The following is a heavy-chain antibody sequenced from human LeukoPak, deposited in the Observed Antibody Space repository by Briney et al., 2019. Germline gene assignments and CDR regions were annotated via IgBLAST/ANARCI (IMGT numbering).Heavy chain of an antibody. CDR2: INSDGSIT. D-gene: IGHD5-24*01. CDR3: ARDPGLQGY. CDR1: GFTFSTYW. Sequence: GGSLRLSCAASGFTFSTYWMHWVRQAPGKGLLWVSRINSDGSITTYADSVKGRFTISRDNAKNTLYLQMNSLGAEDTAVYYCARDPGLQGYWGQGTLVTVSS. V-gene: IGHV3-74*01. J-gene: IGHJ4*02.